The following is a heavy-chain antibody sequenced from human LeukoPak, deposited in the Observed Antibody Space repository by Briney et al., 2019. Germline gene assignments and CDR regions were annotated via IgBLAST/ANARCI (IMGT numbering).Heavy chain of an antibody. J-gene: IGHJ4*02. Sequence: SETLSLTCAVYGGSFSGYYWSWIRQPPGKGLEWIGEINHSGSTNYNPSLKSRVTISVDTSKNQFSLKLSSVTAADTAVYYCARGGQLWDIAAAGISSRSRTDFDYWGQGTLVTVSS. CDR2: INHSGST. CDR1: GGSFSGYY. D-gene: IGHD6-13*01. CDR3: ARGGQLWDIAAAGISSRSRTDFDY. V-gene: IGHV4-34*01.